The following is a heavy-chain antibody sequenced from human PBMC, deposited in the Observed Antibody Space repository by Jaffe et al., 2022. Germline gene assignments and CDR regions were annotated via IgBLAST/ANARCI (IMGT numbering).Heavy chain of an antibody. D-gene: IGHD3-10*01. CDR2: ISSSGHIT. V-gene: IGHV3-48*03. Sequence: EVRLVESGGGWVQPGGSLRLSCAASGFIFSSYEMNWVRQAPGRGLEWISYISSSGHITHYADSVKGRFTISRDNAKNSVYLQVDSLRDEDTAVYYCARDVGSETYYDTDSYFDSWGQGTLITVSS. J-gene: IGHJ4*02. CDR1: GFIFSSYE. CDR3: ARDVGSETYYDTDSYFDS.